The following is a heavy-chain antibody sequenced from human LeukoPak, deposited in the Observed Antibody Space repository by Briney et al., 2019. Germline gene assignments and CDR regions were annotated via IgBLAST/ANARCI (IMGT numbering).Heavy chain of an antibody. D-gene: IGHD6-13*01. CDR3: ARDRWSSSWYSQDWFDP. CDR2: IYYSGST. V-gene: IGHV4-59*12. CDR1: GGSISSYY. Sequence: SETLSLTCTVSGGSISSYYWSWIRQPPGKGLEWIGYIYYSGSTNYNPSLKSRVTISVDRSKNQFSLKLSSVTAADTAVYYCARDRWSSSWYSQDWFDPWGQGTLVTVSS. J-gene: IGHJ5*02.